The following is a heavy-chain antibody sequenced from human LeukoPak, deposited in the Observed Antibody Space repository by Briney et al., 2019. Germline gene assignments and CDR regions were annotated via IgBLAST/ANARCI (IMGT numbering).Heavy chain of an antibody. CDR3: ARGRRFLEWFRTSPAYYYYYMDV. V-gene: IGHV1-69*13. CDR2: IIPIFGTA. D-gene: IGHD3-3*01. CDR1: GGTFSSYA. Sequence: SVKVSCKASGGTFSSYAISWVRQAPGQGLEWMGGIIPIFGTANYAQKFQGRVTITADESTSTAYMELSSLRSEDTAVYYCARGRRFLEWFRTSPAYYYYYMDVWGKGTTVTVSS. J-gene: IGHJ6*03.